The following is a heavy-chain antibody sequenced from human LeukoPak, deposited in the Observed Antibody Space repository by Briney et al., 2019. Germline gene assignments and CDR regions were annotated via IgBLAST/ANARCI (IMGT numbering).Heavy chain of an antibody. CDR1: GFTFSSYA. Sequence: GGSLRLSCAASGFTFSSYAMSWVRQAPGKGLEWVAFIRYDGSNKHYADSVKGRFTVSRDNSKNTLYLQMNSLRSEDTAVYYCARERRLTMSKMATITEFDYWGQGTLVTVSS. CDR3: ARERRLTMSKMATITEFDY. J-gene: IGHJ4*02. V-gene: IGHV3-30*02. D-gene: IGHD5-24*01. CDR2: IRYDGSNK.